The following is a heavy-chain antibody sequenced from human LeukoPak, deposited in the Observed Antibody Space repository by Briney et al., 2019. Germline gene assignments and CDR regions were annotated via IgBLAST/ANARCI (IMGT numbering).Heavy chain of an antibody. D-gene: IGHD1-26*01. Sequence: SETLSLTCTVSGGSISSYYWSWIRQPPGKGLEWIGYIYYSGSTYYNPSLKSRVTISVDTSKNQFSLKLSSVTAADTAVYYCARVAVGARGFDYWGQGTLVTVSS. CDR2: IYYSGST. CDR3: ARVAVGARGFDY. V-gene: IGHV4-59*06. CDR1: GGSISSYY. J-gene: IGHJ4*02.